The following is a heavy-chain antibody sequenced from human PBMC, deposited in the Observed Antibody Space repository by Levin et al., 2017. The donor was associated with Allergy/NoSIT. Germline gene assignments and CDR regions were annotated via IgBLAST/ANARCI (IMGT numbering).Heavy chain of an antibody. V-gene: IGHV1-2*02. J-gene: IGHJ4*02. D-gene: IGHD3-22*01. CDR1: GYTFTYYY. CDR3: VRGVYYYGSSGYYSCDY. Sequence: ASVKVSCKTSGYTFTYYYIHWVRQAPGQGLEWLGWITPNSGVTDSAQKFQGRVTMTRDTSISTAYMELSSLRSDDTAVYYCVRGVYYYGSSGYYSCDYWGQGTLVTVSS. CDR2: ITPNSGVT.